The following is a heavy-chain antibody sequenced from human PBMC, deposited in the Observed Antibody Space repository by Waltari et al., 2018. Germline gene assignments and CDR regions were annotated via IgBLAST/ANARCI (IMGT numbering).Heavy chain of an antibody. V-gene: IGHV4-59*01. D-gene: IGHD3-22*01. CDR3: ARAAGDYDSSGLLGPYGMDV. CDR2: IYYSGVT. CDR1: GGSISSYY. J-gene: IGHJ6*02. Sequence: QVQLQESGPGLVKPSETLSLTCTVSGGSISSYYWSWIRQPPGKGLEWIGYIYYSGVTNYNPSLKSRVTIAVDTSKNQFSLKLSSVTAADTAVYYCARAAGDYDSSGLLGPYGMDVWGQGTTVTVSS.